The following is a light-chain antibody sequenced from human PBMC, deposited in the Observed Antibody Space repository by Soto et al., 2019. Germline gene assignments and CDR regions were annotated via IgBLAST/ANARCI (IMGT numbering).Light chain of an antibody. CDR2: GNS. J-gene: IGLJ3*02. CDR1: SSNIGAGYD. CDR3: RSYAGSPSSWV. Sequence: QSVLTQPPSASGSPGQRVTISCTGSSSNIGAGYDVHWYQQLPGTAPKLLIYGNSNRPSGVPDRFSGSKSGTSASLAITGLRAEDEADYYCRSYAGSPSSWVFGGGTKLTVL. V-gene: IGLV1-40*01.